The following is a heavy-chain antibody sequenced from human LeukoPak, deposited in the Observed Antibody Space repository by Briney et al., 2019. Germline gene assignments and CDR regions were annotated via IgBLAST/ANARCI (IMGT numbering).Heavy chain of an antibody. CDR2: IRYDGSNK. J-gene: IGHJ4*02. CDR3: AKMCPLLSSTSCYNY. D-gene: IGHD2-2*02. V-gene: IGHV3-30*02. CDR1: GFTLSSYG. Sequence: GGSLRLSCAASGFTLSSYGMHWVRQAPGKGLEWVAFIRYDGSNKYYADSVKGRFTISRDNSKNTLYLQMNSLRAEDTAVYYCAKMCPLLSSTSCYNYWGQGTLVTVSS.